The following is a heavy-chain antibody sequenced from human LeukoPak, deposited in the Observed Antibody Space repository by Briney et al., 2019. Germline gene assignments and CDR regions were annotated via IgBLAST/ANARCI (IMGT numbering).Heavy chain of an antibody. CDR3: ARRGEEYGFWSGYSPFDY. V-gene: IGHV3-21*01. D-gene: IGHD3-3*01. CDR2: ISSSSSYI. CDR1: GFTFSTYC. Sequence: GSLRLSCAASGFTFSTYCMSWVRQAPGKGLELVSSISSSSSYIYYADSVKGRFTISRDNAKNSLFLQMNSLRAEDTAVYYCARRGEEYGFWSGYSPFDYWGQGTLVTVSS. J-gene: IGHJ4*02.